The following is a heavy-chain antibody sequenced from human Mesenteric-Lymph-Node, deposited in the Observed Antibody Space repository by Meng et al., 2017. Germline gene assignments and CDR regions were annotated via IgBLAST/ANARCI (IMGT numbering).Heavy chain of an antibody. D-gene: IGHD4-17*01. CDR2: IYHSGST. CDR3: ARMDYGDYVGAFDI. Sequence: GSLRLSCTVSGGSISSYYWSWIRQPPGKGLEWIGSIYHSGSTYYNPSLKSRVTISVDTSKNQFSLKLSSVTAADTAVYYCARMDYGDYVGAFDIWGQGTMVTVSS. V-gene: IGHV4-59*08. CDR1: GGSISSYY. J-gene: IGHJ3*02.